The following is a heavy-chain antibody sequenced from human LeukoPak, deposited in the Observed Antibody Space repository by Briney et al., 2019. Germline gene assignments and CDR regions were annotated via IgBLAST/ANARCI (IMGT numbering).Heavy chain of an antibody. CDR2: ISGSGGST. Sequence: QAGGSLRLSCAASGFTFSSYAMSWVRQAPGKGLEWVSAISGSGGSTYYADSVKGRFTISRDNSKNTLYLQMNSLRAEDTAVYYCAKVGFGSGSFPPGFDYWGQGTLVTVSS. V-gene: IGHV3-23*01. CDR3: AKVGFGSGSFPPGFDY. J-gene: IGHJ4*02. D-gene: IGHD3-10*01. CDR1: GFTFSSYA.